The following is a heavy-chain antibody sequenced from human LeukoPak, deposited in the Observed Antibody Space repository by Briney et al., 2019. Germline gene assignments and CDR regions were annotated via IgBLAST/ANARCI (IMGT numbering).Heavy chain of an antibody. D-gene: IGHD4-17*01. V-gene: IGHV4-39*07. CDR2: IYHSGST. CDR3: ARASHDYGDYSHFDY. CDR1: AGSISSSSYS. Sequence: PSETLSLTCTVSAGSISSSSYSWGWIRQPPGKGLEWIGSIYHSGSTNYNPSLKTRVTISVDKSKNQFSLKLSSVTAADTAVYYCARASHDYGDYSHFDYWGQGTLVTVSS. J-gene: IGHJ4*02.